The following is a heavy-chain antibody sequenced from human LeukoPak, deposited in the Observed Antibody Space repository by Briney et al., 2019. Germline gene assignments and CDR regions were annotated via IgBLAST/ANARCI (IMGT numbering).Heavy chain of an antibody. V-gene: IGHV4-61*08. CDR2: VSYSGST. D-gene: IGHD1-26*01. Sequence: SETLSLTCTVTGGSVRSGGYYWSWIRQSPGGGLERIAYVSYSGSTNYNPSLKSRVTISVDASKNQFSLKLSSVTAADTAVYFCARPWIVGASLGAFDLWGQGTMVTVSS. CDR1: GGSVRSGGYY. J-gene: IGHJ3*01. CDR3: ARPWIVGASLGAFDL.